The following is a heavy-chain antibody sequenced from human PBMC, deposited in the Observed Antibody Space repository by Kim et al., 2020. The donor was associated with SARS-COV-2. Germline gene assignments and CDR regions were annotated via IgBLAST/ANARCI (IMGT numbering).Heavy chain of an antibody. D-gene: IGHD2-2*01. CDR2: IDPSDSYT. V-gene: IGHV5-10-1*01. J-gene: IGHJ6*02. Sequence: GESLKISCKGSGYSFTSYWISWVRQMPGKGLEWMGRIDPSDSYTNYSPSFQGHVTISADKSISTAYLQWSSLKASDTAMYYCARHCSSTSCPNTGDYYYYYGMDVWGQGTTDTVSS. CDR3: ARHCSSTSCPNTGDYYYYYGMDV. CDR1: GYSFTSYW.